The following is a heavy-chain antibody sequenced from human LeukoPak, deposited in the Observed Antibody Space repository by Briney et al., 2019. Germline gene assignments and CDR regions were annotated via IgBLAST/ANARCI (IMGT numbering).Heavy chain of an antibody. CDR1: GGSMSTYY. Sequence: SSETLSLTCTVSGGSMSTYYWSWIRQPPGKGLEWIGYIYYSGSTNYNPSLKSRVTTSVDTSKNQFSLKLSSVTAADTAVYYCARDTGTVVDYWGQGTLVTVSS. V-gene: IGHV4-59*01. CDR3: ARDTGTVVDY. CDR2: IYYSGST. J-gene: IGHJ4*02. D-gene: IGHD4-23*01.